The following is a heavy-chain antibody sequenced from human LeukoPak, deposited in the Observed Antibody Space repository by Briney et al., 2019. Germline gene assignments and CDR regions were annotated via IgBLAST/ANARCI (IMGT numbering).Heavy chain of an antibody. CDR3: ARQLDYYDKRDY. CDR2: IDPSDSYS. V-gene: IGHV5-10-1*01. CDR1: GYSFTNYG. D-gene: IGHD3-22*01. Sequence: GESLKISCQGSGYSFTNYGISWVRQMPGKGLEWMGRIDPSDSYSNYGPSFQGHVTISADRSISTAYLQWRSLKASDTAMYYCARQLDYYDKRDYWGQGTLVTVAS. J-gene: IGHJ4*02.